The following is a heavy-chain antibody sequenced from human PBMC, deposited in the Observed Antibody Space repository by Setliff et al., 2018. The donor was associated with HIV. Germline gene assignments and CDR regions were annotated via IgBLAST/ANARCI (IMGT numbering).Heavy chain of an antibody. J-gene: IGHJ4*02. V-gene: IGHV4-4*09. CDR1: GDSISNYY. CDR3: ARSPRIGVAGEFEY. Sequence: PSETLSLTCTVSGDSISNYYWSWVRQPPGKGLEWIGYIYNSASTSYNPSLKSRVTISVDTSKNQFSLKVNSVTAADTAVYYCARSPRIGVAGEFEYWGQGTLVTVSS. CDR2: IYNSAST. D-gene: IGHD6-19*01.